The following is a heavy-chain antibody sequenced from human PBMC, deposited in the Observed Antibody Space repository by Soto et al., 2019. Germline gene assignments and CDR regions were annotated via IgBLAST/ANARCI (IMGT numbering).Heavy chain of an antibody. Sequence: QVQLVQSGAEVKKPGSSVKVSCKASGGTFSSYTISWVRQAPGQGLEWMGRIIPILGIANYAQKFQGRVTITADKSTSTAYMELSSLRSEDTAVYSCARANSSGAFDYWGQGTLVTVST. D-gene: IGHD6-19*01. CDR1: GGTFSSYT. CDR2: IIPILGIA. J-gene: IGHJ4*02. CDR3: ARANSSGAFDY. V-gene: IGHV1-69*02.